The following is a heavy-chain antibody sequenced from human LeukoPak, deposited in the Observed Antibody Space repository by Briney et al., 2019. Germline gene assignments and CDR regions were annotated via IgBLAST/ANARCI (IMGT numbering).Heavy chain of an antibody. CDR2: IGGSGGST. J-gene: IGHJ4*02. CDR1: GLTFSSYA. CDR3: AKDRDGYMGAFDY. V-gene: IGHV3-23*01. D-gene: IGHD5-24*01. Sequence: PGGSLRLSCAASGLTFSSYAMSWVRQAPGKGLEWVSAIGGSGGSTNYADSVEGRFTISRDNSKNTLYLQMNSLRAEDTALYYCAKDRDGYMGAFDYWGQGTLVTLSS.